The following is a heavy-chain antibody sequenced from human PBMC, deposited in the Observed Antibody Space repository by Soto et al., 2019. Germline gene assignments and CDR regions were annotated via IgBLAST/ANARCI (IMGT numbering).Heavy chain of an antibody. J-gene: IGHJ4*02. V-gene: IGHV4-61*08. CDR1: GGSISSGGYY. CDR2: INHSGST. Sequence: PSETLSLTCTVSGGSISSGGYYWSWIRQPPGTGLEWIGEINHSGSTNYNPSLKSRVTISVDTSKNEFSLRLSSVTAADTAVYYCASTRLWLSFDSWGPGTLVTVSS. D-gene: IGHD3-10*01. CDR3: ASTRLWLSFDS.